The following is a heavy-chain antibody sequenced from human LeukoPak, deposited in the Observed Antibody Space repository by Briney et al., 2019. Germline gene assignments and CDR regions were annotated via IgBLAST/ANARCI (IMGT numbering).Heavy chain of an antibody. J-gene: IGHJ4*02. CDR1: AFTFSSYD. D-gene: IGHD2-15*01. CDR3: ASKIGYCSSVSCYLDY. Sequence: GGSLRLSCAASAFTFSSYDMTWARRAPGKGLEWVSAIRSSGGSTDYADSVKGRFTISRDNSKNTLYLQMNSLRAEDTAVYYCASKIGYCSSVSCYLDYWGQGTLVTVSS. CDR2: IRSSGGST. V-gene: IGHV3-23*01.